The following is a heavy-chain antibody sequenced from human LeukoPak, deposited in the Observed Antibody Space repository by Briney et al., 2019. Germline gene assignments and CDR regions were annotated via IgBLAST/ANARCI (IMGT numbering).Heavy chain of an antibody. J-gene: IGHJ4*02. V-gene: IGHV3-9*01. CDR2: ITWNSGSI. Sequence: QAGGSLRLSCAASGFTFSDYAMHWVRQAPGKGLEWVSGITWNSGSIGYADSVKGRFTISRDNAKNSLYLQMNSLRAEDTALYYCAKARGYDFWSGSFDYWGQGTLVTVSS. CDR1: GFTFSDYA. CDR3: AKARGYDFWSGSFDY. D-gene: IGHD3-3*01.